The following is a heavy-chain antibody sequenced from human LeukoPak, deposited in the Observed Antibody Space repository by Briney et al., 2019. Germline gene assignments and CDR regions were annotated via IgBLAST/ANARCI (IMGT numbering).Heavy chain of an antibody. CDR1: GFTFNSYS. CDR3: ARGVPLSFYGSGDWFDP. V-gene: IGHV3-48*01. D-gene: IGHD3-10*01. Sequence: PGGSLRLSCAASGFTFNSYSMNWVRQAPGKGLEWISYISSSSNVYYADSVKGRFTISRDNSKSTLYLQMNSLRAEDTAVYYCARGVPLSFYGSGDWFDPWGQGTLVTVSS. J-gene: IGHJ5*02. CDR2: ISSSSNV.